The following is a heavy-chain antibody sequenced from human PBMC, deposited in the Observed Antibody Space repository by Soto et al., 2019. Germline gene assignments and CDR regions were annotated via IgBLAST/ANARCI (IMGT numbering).Heavy chain of an antibody. D-gene: IGHD3-22*01. CDR3: AHYDSSGYFSHFDS. CDR1: GFSLTTTGVG. V-gene: IGHV2-5*01. Sequence: QIALQESGPTVVKPTQTLTLTCTFSGFSLTTTGVGVGWIRHAPGKALEWLAMVYWNDERRYSPSLKSRLTITQDTSKNQVVLTMTYMDPVDTATYFCAHYDSSGYFSHFDSWGQGTLVPVS. J-gene: IGHJ4*02. CDR2: VYWNDER.